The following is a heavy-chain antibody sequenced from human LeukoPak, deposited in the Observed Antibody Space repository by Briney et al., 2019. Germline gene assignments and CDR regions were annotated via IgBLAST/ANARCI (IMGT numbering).Heavy chain of an antibody. Sequence: SVKVSCKASGYTFTSYAMNWVRQAPGQGLEWMGGIIPIFGTANYAQKFQGRVTITADESTSTAYMELSSLRSEDTAVYYCARELGGGRDYWGQGTLVTVSS. CDR3: ARELGGGRDY. CDR1: GYTFTSYA. V-gene: IGHV1-69*13. CDR2: IIPIFGTA. J-gene: IGHJ4*02.